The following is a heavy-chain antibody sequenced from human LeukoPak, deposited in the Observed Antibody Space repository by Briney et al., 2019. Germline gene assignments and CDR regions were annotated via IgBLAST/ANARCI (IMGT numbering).Heavy chain of an antibody. D-gene: IGHD6-13*01. CDR1: GGTFSSYA. CDR3: AGEEGIAAAAAIYYYGMDV. V-gene: IGHV1-69*13. J-gene: IGHJ6*02. CDR2: IIPIFGTA. Sequence: ASVKVSCKASGGTFSSYAISWVRQAPGQGLEWMGGIIPIFGTANYAQKFQGRVTITADESTSTAYMELSSLRSEDTAVYYCAGEEGIAAAAAIYYYGMDVWGQGTTVTVSS.